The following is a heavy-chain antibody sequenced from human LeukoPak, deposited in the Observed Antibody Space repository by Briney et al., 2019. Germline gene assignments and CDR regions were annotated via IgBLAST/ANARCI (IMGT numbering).Heavy chain of an antibody. CDR2: ISSSSSYI. CDR1: GFTFSSYS. CDR3: ARVPAGESYGPFDY. V-gene: IGHV3-21*01. J-gene: IGHJ4*02. D-gene: IGHD5-18*01. Sequence: PGGSLRLSCAASGFTFSSYSMNWVRQAPGKGLEWVSSISSSSSYIYYADSVKGRFTISRDSAKNSLFLQMHSLRAEDTAVYYCARVPAGESYGPFDYWGQGTLVTVSS.